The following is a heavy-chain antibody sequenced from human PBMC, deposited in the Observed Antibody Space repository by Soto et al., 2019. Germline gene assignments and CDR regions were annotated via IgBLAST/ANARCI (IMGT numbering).Heavy chain of an antibody. J-gene: IGHJ4*02. V-gene: IGHV4-30-2*01. CDR1: GGSISSGGYS. D-gene: IGHD4-4*01. Sequence: PSETLSLTCAVSGGSISSGGYSLSWIRQPLGKGLEWIGYIYHSGSTYYNPSLKSRVTVSMDTSKNQFSLKLRSVTAADTAVYYCARGVEMTTKILDYWSQGTLVTVSS. CDR2: IYHSGST. CDR3: ARGVEMTTKILDY.